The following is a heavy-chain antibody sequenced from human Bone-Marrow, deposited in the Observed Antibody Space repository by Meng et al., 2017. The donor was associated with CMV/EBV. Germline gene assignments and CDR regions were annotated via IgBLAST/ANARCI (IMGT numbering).Heavy chain of an antibody. D-gene: IGHD2-2*01. Sequence: ASVKVSCKASGYTFTSYAMNWVRQAPGQGLEWMGWINPNSGGTNYAQKFQGRVTMTRDTSISTAYMELSRLRSDDTAVYYCASEVVVVPADISGFDPWGQGTLVTVSS. J-gene: IGHJ5*02. CDR3: ASEVVVVPADISGFDP. V-gene: IGHV1-2*02. CDR1: GYTFTSYA. CDR2: INPNSGGT.